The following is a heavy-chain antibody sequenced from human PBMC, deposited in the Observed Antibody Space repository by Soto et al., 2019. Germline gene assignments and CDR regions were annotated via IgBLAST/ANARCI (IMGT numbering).Heavy chain of an antibody. Sequence: SETLSLTCTVSGGSISSGGYYWSWIRQHPGKGLEWIGYIYYSGSTYYNPSLKSRLTISVDRSKNQFTLQLTSVTVADTAVYYCATSYGNAWYTYWGQGTQVTVSS. V-gene: IGHV4-31*03. D-gene: IGHD6-13*01. J-gene: IGHJ4*02. CDR2: IYYSGST. CDR3: ATSYGNAWYTY. CDR1: GGSISSGGYY.